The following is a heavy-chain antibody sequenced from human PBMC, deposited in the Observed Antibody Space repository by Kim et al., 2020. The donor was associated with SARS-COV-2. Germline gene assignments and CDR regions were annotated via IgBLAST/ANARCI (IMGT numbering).Heavy chain of an antibody. CDR3: ARREGGSGTVKIDY. Sequence: GGSLRLFCAASGFTFSGYWMHWVRQAPGKGLVWVSRINSDGSSTSYADSVKGRFTVSRDNAKNTLYLQMNSLRAEDTAVYYCARREGGSGTVKIDYWGPGTLVTVSS. D-gene: IGHD1-1*01. CDR1: GFTFSGYW. CDR2: INSDGSST. V-gene: IGHV3-74*01. J-gene: IGHJ4*02.